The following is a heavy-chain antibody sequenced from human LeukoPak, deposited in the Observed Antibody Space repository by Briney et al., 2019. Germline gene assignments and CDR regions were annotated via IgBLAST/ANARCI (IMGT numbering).Heavy chain of an antibody. CDR2: IYYSGST. CDR3: ARAHPGYYGSGSYYNVYWYFDL. Sequence: SETLSLTCTVSGGSISSYYWSWIRQPPGKGLEWIGYIYYSGSTNYNPSLKSRVTISVDTSKNQFSLKLRSVTAADTAVYYCARAHPGYYGSGSYYNVYWYFDLWGRGTLVTVSS. V-gene: IGHV4-59*01. CDR1: GGSISSYY. D-gene: IGHD3-10*01. J-gene: IGHJ2*01.